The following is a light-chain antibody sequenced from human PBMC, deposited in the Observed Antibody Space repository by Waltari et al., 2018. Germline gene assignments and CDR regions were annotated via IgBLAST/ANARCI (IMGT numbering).Light chain of an antibody. V-gene: IGKV3-20*01. CDR3: QHYVRLPAT. CDR1: QSVSGS. J-gene: IGKJ1*01. CDR2: GAS. Sequence: EIVLTQSPGTLSLSPGERATLSCRASQSVSGSLAWYQQKPGQAPRLLIYGASNRAAGIPDRFSGSGSGTDFSLTISRLEPEDFAVYYCQHYVRLPATFGQGTKVEIK.